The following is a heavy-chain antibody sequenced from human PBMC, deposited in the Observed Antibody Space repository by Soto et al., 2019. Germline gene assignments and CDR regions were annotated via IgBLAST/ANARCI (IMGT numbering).Heavy chain of an antibody. CDR3: AREVEVHTPVFGF. Sequence: QVQLVQSGAEVKRPGSSVKVSCKASGGTFNSYAINWVRQAPGQGLEWMGDISPMFGKANYAQKFQGRVKITADDSTATAYFELSSLRSEDTALYYCAREVEVHTPVFGFWGQGSLVTVSS. CDR1: GGTFNSYA. CDR2: ISPMFGKA. D-gene: IGHD2-2*01. V-gene: IGHV1-69*01. J-gene: IGHJ4*02.